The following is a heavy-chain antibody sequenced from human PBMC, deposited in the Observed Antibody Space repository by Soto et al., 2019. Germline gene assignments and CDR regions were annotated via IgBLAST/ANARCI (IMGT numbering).Heavy chain of an antibody. CDR2: IYYSGST. Sequence: SETLSLTCTVSGGSISSSSYYWGWIRQHPGKGLEWIGFIYYSGSTYYNPSLKSRVTISVDTSKNQFSLELSSVTAADTAVYYCAREGAAPYYYYGMDVWGQGTTVTVSS. V-gene: IGHV4-31*03. D-gene: IGHD6-6*01. CDR3: AREGAAPYYYYGMDV. CDR1: GGSISSSSYY. J-gene: IGHJ6*02.